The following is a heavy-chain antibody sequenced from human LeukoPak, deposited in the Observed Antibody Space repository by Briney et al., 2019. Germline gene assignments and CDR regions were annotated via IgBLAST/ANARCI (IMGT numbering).Heavy chain of an antibody. CDR3: ARDLYGDYALDY. J-gene: IGHJ4*02. V-gene: IGHV3-48*01. CDR2: ISSGSNTI. D-gene: IGHD4-17*01. Sequence: GGSLRLSCAASGFTCSSYSMNWVRQAPGKGLEWVSYISSGSNTIYYAGSVKGRFTISRDNAKNSLYLQMNSLRAEDTAVYYCARDLYGDYALDYWGQGTLVTVSS. CDR1: GFTCSSYS.